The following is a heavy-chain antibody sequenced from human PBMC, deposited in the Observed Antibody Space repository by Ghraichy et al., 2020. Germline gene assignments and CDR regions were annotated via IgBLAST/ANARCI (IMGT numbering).Heavy chain of an antibody. CDR2: INSDGSTT. Sequence: ETLSLTCAASGLTFSSYWMHWVRQAPGKGLVWVSRINSDGSTTNYADFAKGRFTISRDNAKNTLYLQMNSLRAEDTAVYYCARGEMATDHWGQGTLVTVSS. V-gene: IGHV3-74*01. J-gene: IGHJ4*02. CDR3: ARGEMATDH. CDR1: GLTFSSYW. D-gene: IGHD5-24*01.